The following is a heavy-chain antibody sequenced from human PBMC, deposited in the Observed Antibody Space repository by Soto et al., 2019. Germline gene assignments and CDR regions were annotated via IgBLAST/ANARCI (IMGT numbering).Heavy chain of an antibody. Sequence: EVDLVESGGGLAKPGGALRLSCTDSGFTFSSHTMNWVRQAPGKGLEWVSSISATGSDIYYGDSVMGRFTISRDNAKNSLYLQLNNRRVEDTAVYYCARGYDVVRVPVAIRVGYFDHWGQGTVVTVSS. CDR3: ARGYDVVRVPVAIRVGYFDH. J-gene: IGHJ4*02. CDR1: GFTFSSHT. CDR2: ISATGSDI. V-gene: IGHV3-21*01. D-gene: IGHD3-16*01.